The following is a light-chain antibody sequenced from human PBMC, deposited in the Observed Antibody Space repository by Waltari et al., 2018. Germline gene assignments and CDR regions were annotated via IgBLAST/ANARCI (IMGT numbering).Light chain of an antibody. CDR2: KAS. Sequence: DIQMTQSPSSLSASVEDRVTITCRASQGISSYLAWYQQKPGKAPKLLIYKASTLQSGVPSRFSGSGSGTDFTLTINSLQPEDFATYYCQQHNNNPRTFGQGTKVEIK. CDR1: QGISSY. V-gene: IGKV1-9*01. CDR3: QQHNNNPRT. J-gene: IGKJ1*01.